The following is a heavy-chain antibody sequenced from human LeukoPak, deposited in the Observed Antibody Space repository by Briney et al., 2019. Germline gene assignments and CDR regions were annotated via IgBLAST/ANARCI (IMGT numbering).Heavy chain of an antibody. D-gene: IGHD5-12*01. CDR2: MSRDGTTT. CDR1: RFTLSNYW. J-gene: IGHJ4*02. V-gene: IGHV3-74*01. Sequence: PGGSLRLSCAASRFTLSNYWMHWVRQAPGKGLVWVSRMSRDGTTTTYADSVKGRFTISRDNAKNTLHLQMNSLRAEDTAVYYCARGVGGSDDYWGQGTLVSVSS. CDR3: ARGVGGSDDY.